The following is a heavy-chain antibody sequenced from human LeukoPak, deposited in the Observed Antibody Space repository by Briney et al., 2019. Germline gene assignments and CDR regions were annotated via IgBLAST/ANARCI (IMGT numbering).Heavy chain of an antibody. Sequence: ASVKVSCKASGYTFTSYDINWVRQATGQGLECMGWMNPNSGNTGYAQKFQGRVTMTRNTSISTAYMELSSLRSEDTAVYYCARADYDSSGDDAFDIWGQGTMVTVSS. D-gene: IGHD3-22*01. J-gene: IGHJ3*02. CDR2: MNPNSGNT. V-gene: IGHV1-8*01. CDR1: GYTFTSYD. CDR3: ARADYDSSGDDAFDI.